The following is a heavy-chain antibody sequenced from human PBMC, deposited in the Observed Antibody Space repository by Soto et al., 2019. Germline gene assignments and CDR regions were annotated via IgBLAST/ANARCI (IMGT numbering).Heavy chain of an antibody. CDR2: IYLGDSDT. V-gene: IGHV5-51*03. Sequence: PGWPLKISCSGHGYNFVTNGIGWVRQRPGKGLEWMGIIYLGDSDTRYSPSFEGQVTLSADRSTSTVFLEWSFLKTSDTAMYFCALTGGFAPVYGFDVWGQGTSVTVSS. CDR1: GYNFVTNG. D-gene: IGHD3-16*01. CDR3: ALTGGFAPVYGFDV. J-gene: IGHJ6*02.